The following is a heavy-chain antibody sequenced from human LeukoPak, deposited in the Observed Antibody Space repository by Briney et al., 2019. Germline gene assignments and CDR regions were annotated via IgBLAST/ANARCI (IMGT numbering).Heavy chain of an antibody. J-gene: IGHJ6*03. CDR2: INPNSGST. CDR3: ARVFVVVAANGRDYYYYVDV. D-gene: IGHD2-15*01. V-gene: IGHV1-2*02. CDR1: GYTFTSYA. Sequence: ASVKVSCKASGYTFTSYAMNWVRQAPGQGLEWMGWINPNSGSTNNAQKCQGRVTMARDTSISTAYMELSRLRSDDTAVYYCARVFVVVAANGRDYYYYVDVWGKGTTVTISS.